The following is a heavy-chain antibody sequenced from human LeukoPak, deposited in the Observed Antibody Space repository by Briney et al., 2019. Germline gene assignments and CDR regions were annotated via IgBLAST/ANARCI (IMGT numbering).Heavy chain of an antibody. D-gene: IGHD3-10*01. CDR3: ATLWFGELLGDY. J-gene: IGHJ4*02. Sequence: GGSLRLSCAASGFTFSSYEMNWVRQAPGKGLECVSYISSSGGTIYYADSVKGRFTISRDKAKNSLYMQMNSLRAEDTAVYYCATLWFGELLGDYWGQGTLVTVSS. CDR2: ISSSGGTI. V-gene: IGHV3-48*03. CDR1: GFTFSSYE.